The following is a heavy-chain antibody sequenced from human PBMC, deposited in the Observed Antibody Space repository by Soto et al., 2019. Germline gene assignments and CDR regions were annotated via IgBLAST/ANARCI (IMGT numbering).Heavy chain of an antibody. CDR2: ISHDGINK. CDR1: GFRFSSYA. J-gene: IGHJ5*02. CDR3: ARDMYSSDYFVKWFET. Sequence: QVRLVESGGGVVQPGRSLRLSCTASGFRFSSYAMYWFRQPPGKGLEWVAVISHDGINKHYADSVKGRVTVSRNNSNHSLDLQLNSRRGDETAMYYCARDMYSSDYFVKWFETWGQGTLVTVSS. D-gene: IGHD6-19*01. V-gene: IGHV3-30-3*01.